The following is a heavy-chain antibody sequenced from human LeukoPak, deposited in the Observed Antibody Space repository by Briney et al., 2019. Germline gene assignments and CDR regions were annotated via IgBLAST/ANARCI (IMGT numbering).Heavy chain of an antibody. D-gene: IGHD4-17*01. J-gene: IGHJ4*02. CDR3: ARRLRRNYFDY. CDR2: ISSSSSYI. V-gene: IGHV3-21*01. CDR1: GSTFSSSS. Sequence: PGGSLRLSCAASGSTFSSSSMNWVRQAPGKGLEWVSSISSSSSYIYYADSVKGRFTISRDNAKNSLYLQMNSLRAEDTAVYYCARRLRRNYFDYWGQGTLVTVSS.